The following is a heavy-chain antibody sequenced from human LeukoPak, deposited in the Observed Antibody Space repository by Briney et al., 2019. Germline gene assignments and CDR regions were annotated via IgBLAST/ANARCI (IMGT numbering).Heavy chain of an antibody. V-gene: IGHV4-59*04. D-gene: IGHD3-3*01. CDR1: GGSISSYY. CDR2: IYYSGST. CDR3: ARHSTFFGVVIIKGRVRGPFDY. Sequence: SETLFLTCTVSGGSISSYYWSWIRQPPGKSLEWIGSIYYSGSTYHNPSLKSRVNMSLDTSKNQFSLKLTSVTAADTAVYYCARHSTFFGVVIIKGRVRGPFDYWGQGTLVTVSS. J-gene: IGHJ4*02.